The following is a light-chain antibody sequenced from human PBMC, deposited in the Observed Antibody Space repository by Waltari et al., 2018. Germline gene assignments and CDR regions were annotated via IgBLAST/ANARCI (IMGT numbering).Light chain of an antibody. CDR1: SSDIGVYNF. V-gene: IGLV2-14*03. J-gene: IGLJ2*01. Sequence: QSPLTQPASVTGSPGQSVTISCPGTSSDIGVYNFVSWDPQHPGKAPKFLIYDVTKRPDGVSGCLSAFKSRNTAALTLSGLQAEDEGDYYRSSYTRSSAVVFGGGTKLTVL. CDR2: DVT. CDR3: SSYTRSSAVV.